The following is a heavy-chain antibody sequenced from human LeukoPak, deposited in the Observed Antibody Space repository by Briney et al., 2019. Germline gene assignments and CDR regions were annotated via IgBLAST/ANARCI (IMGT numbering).Heavy chain of an antibody. CDR1: GFTLVDYG. D-gene: IGHD2-2*01. CDR2: INLNGGST. J-gene: IGHJ4*02. Sequence: GGSLRLACAASGFTLVDYGMSWVRQPAGRGLEWVSCINLNGGSTGYADSVKGRFTISRDNAKNSLYLQMNSLRAEATALYHCATGGDDSAATLFDYWGQGTLVTVSS. CDR3: ATGGDDSAATLFDY. V-gene: IGHV3-20*01.